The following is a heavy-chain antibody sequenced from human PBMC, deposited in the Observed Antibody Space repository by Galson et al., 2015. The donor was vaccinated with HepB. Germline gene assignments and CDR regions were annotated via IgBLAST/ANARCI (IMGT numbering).Heavy chain of an antibody. V-gene: IGHV3-30*18. CDR1: GFTFSSYG. J-gene: IGHJ6*02. CDR3: AKESAMITFGGVIVIRNYYYGMDV. Sequence: SLRLSCAASGFTFSSYGMHWVRQAPGKGLEWVAVISYDGSNKYYADSVKGRFTISRDNSKNTLYLQMNSLRAEDTAVYYCAKESAMITFGGVIVIRNYYYGMDVWGQGPTVTVSS. CDR2: ISYDGSNK. D-gene: IGHD3-16*02.